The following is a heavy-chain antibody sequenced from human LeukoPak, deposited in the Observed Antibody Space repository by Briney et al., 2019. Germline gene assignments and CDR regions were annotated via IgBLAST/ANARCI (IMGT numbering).Heavy chain of an antibody. V-gene: IGHV3-30*04. J-gene: IGHJ3*02. D-gene: IGHD1-26*01. Sequence: RRSPRLSCADSGFTFSSYAMHCVRQAPGKGREWVAVISYDGSNKDYTDYVKGRFTMSRDNSKNTLYLQMNSLRAEDTAVYYCASQIRGTIVGAAGAFDIWGQGTMVTVSS. CDR2: ISYDGSNK. CDR1: GFTFSSYA. CDR3: ASQIRGTIVGAAGAFDI.